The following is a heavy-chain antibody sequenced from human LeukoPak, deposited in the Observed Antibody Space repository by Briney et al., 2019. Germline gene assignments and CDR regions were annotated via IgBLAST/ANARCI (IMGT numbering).Heavy chain of an antibody. D-gene: IGHD3-3*01. CDR1: GFTFSSYG. CDR2: IWYDGSNK. J-gene: IGHJ4*02. CDR3: AREPHSYYDFWSGFTNRGAYFDY. V-gene: IGHV3-33*01. Sequence: PGRSLRLSCAASGFTFSSYGMHWVRQAPGKGLEWVAVIWYDGSNKYYADSVKGRFTISRDNSMNTLYLQMNSLRAEDTAVYYCAREPHSYYDFWSGFTNRGAYFDYWGQGTLVTVSS.